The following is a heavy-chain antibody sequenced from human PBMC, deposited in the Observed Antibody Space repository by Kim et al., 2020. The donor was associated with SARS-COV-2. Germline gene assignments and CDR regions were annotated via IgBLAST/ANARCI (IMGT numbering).Heavy chain of an antibody. CDR2: ISYDGSNK. Sequence: GGSLRLSCAASGFTFSSYAMHWVRQAPGKGLEWVAVISYDGSNKYYADSVKGRFTISRDNSKNTLYLQMNSLRAEDTAVYYCARDRHGDYDCLVYDYWGQGTLVTVSS. D-gene: IGHD4-17*01. J-gene: IGHJ4*02. CDR1: GFTFSSYA. CDR3: ARDRHGDYDCLVYDY. V-gene: IGHV3-30-3*01.